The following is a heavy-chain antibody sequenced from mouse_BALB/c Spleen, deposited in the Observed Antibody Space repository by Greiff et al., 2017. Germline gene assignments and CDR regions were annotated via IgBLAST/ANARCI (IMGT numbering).Heavy chain of an antibody. CDR3: ARGGGLLRGDYAMDY. D-gene: IGHD2-3*01. V-gene: IGHV5-6-5*01. Sequence: EVKLVESGGGLVKPGGSLKLSCAASGFTFSSYAMSWVRQTPEKRLEWVASISSGGSTYYPDSVKGRFTISRDNARNILYLQMSSLRSEDTAMYFCARGGGLLRGDYAMDYWGQGTSVTVSS. CDR2: ISSGGST. CDR1: GFTFSSYA. J-gene: IGHJ4*01.